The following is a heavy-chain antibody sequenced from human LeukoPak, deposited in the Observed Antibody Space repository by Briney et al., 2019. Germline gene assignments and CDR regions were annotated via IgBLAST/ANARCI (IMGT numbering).Heavy chain of an antibody. D-gene: IGHD6-19*01. Sequence: GGSLRLSCAASGFTFSSYAMSWVRQAPGKGLEWVSAISGSGGSTYYADSVKGRFTISRDNSKNTLYLQMNSLRAEDTAVYYCARPDIPIAVAGTLQPHRGQGTLVTVSS. J-gene: IGHJ4*02. CDR3: ARPDIPIAVAGTLQPH. CDR1: GFTFSSYA. CDR2: ISGSGGST. V-gene: IGHV3-23*01.